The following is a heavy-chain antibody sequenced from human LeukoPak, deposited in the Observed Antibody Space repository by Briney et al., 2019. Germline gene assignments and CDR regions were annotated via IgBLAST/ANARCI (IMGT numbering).Heavy chain of an antibody. CDR1: GGSFSGYY. J-gene: IGHJ6*03. V-gene: IGHV4-34*01. CDR2: INHSGST. CDR3: ARGVSSSRSLHYYYYYYMDV. Sequence: KPSETLSLTCAVYGGSFSGYYWSWIRQPPGKGLEWIGEINHSGSTNYNPSLKSRVTISVDTSKNQFSLKLSSVTAADTAVYYCARGVSSSRSLHYYYYYYMDVWGKGTTVTVSS. D-gene: IGHD6-13*01.